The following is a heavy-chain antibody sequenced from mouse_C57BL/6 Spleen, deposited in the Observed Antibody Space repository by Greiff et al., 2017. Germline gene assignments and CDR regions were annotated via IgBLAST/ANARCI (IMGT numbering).Heavy chain of an antibody. CDR2: IYPSDSET. V-gene: IGHV1-61*01. J-gene: IGHJ3*01. D-gene: IGHD2-4*01. CDR3: ARGEDYDYDWFAY. Sequence: VKLQQPGAELVRPGSSVKLSCKASGYTFTSYWMDWVKQRPGQGLEWIGNIYPSDSETHYNQKFKDKATLTVDKSSSTAYMQLSSLTSEDSAVYYCARGEDYDYDWFAYWGQGTLVTVSA. CDR1: GYTFTSYW.